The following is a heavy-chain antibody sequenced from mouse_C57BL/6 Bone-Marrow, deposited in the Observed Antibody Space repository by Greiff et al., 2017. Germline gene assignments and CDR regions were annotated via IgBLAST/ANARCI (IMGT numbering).Heavy chain of an antibody. Sequence: QVQLQQSGAELVMPGASVTLSCKASGYTFTSYWMHWVKQRPGQGLEWIGEIDPSDSYTNYNQKFKGKSTLTVDKSSSTAYMQLSSLTSEDSAVDYCAITTVVHYYAMDYWGQGTSVTVSS. D-gene: IGHD1-1*01. CDR3: AITTVVHYYAMDY. CDR1: GYTFTSYW. J-gene: IGHJ4*01. CDR2: IDPSDSYT. V-gene: IGHV1-69*01.